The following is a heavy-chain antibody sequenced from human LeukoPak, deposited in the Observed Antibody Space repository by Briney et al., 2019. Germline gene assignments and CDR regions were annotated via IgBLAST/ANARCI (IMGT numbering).Heavy chain of an antibody. D-gene: IGHD2-2*01. CDR1: GYTFTSYY. CDR2: INPNSGGT. Sequence: ASVKVSCKASGYTFTSYYMHWVRQAPGQGLEWMGWINPNSGGTNYAQKFQGRVTMTRDTSISTAYMELSRLRSDDTAVYYCAIPDVPLSRRGAFDIWGQGTMVTVSS. CDR3: AIPDVPLSRRGAFDI. V-gene: IGHV1-2*02. J-gene: IGHJ3*02.